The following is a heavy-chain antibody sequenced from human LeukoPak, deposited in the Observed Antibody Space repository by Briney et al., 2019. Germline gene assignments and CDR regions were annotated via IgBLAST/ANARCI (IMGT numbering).Heavy chain of an antibody. CDR3: ARNPTLARFDP. Sequence: PSETLSLTSTMPADSTKIYYWTWIPQPAGEGLEWIGRVYPSGNTNYNPSLKSRVTMSVDTSKNQFSLRLTSVTAADTAVYYCARNPTLARFDPWGQGTLVTVSS. J-gene: IGHJ5*02. CDR1: ADSTKIYY. CDR2: VYPSGNT. V-gene: IGHV4-4*07.